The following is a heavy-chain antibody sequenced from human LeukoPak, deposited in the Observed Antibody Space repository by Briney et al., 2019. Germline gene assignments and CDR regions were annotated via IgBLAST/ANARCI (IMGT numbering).Heavy chain of an antibody. CDR1: GGSISSFY. CDR3: ARDKTFEVVNFFDY. V-gene: IGHV4-59*01. J-gene: IGHJ4*02. Sequence: SETLSLTCTVSGGSISSFYWSWIRQPPGKGLEWIGYIYYSGRTNYNPSLKSRVTISVDTSKNQFSLKLSSVTAADTAVYYCARDKTFEVVNFFDYWGQGTLVTVSS. CDR2: IYYSGRT. D-gene: IGHD3-3*01.